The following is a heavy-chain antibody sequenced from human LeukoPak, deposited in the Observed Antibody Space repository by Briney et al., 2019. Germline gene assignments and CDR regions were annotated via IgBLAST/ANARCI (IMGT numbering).Heavy chain of an antibody. D-gene: IGHD3-9*01. CDR1: GYTFTGYY. Sequence: ASVKVSCKASGYTFTGYYMHWVRQAPGQGLEWMGWINPNSGGTNYAQKFQGRVTMTRDTSISTAYMELSRLRSDDTAVYYCARDPWGILTGYYIGVGGWFDPWGQGTLVTVSS. CDR2: INPNSGGT. V-gene: IGHV1-2*02. J-gene: IGHJ5*02. CDR3: ARDPWGILTGYYIGVGGWFDP.